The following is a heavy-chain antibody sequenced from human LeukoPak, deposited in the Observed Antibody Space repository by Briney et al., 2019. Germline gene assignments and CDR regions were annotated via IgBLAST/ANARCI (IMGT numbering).Heavy chain of an antibody. V-gene: IGHV4-34*01. CDR2: INHSGST. J-gene: IGHJ3*02. D-gene: IGHD2-2*01. CDR3: ARHSFEYQLLFDAFDI. Sequence: SETLSLTCAVYGGSFSTYYWSWIRQPPGKGLEWIGEINHSGSTNYNPSLKSRVTISVDTSKNQLSLKLSSVTAADTAVYYCARHSFEYQLLFDAFDIWGQGTMVTVSS. CDR1: GGSFSTYY.